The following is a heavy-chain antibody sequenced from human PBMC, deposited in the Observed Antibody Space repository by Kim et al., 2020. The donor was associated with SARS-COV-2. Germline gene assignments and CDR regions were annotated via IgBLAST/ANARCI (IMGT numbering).Heavy chain of an antibody. J-gene: IGHJ4*02. CDR2: IYYSGST. D-gene: IGHD3-22*01. CDR3: ARGSGYYCYFDY. Sequence: SETLSLTCTVSGGSISSGGYYWSWIRQHPGKGLEWIGYIYYSGSTYYNPSLKSRVTISVDTSKNQFSLKLSSVTAADTAVYYCARGSGYYCYFDYWGQGTLVTVSS. CDR1: GGSISSGGYY. V-gene: IGHV4-31*03.